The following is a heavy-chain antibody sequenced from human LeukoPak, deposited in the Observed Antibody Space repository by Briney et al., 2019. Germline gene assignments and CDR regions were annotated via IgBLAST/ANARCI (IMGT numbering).Heavy chain of an antibody. J-gene: IGHJ3*02. CDR2: IYPGDSNT. CDR3: ARRGTGRLDAFDI. Sequence: GESLKISCKGSGYSFTSYWIGWVRQMPGKGLEWMGIIYPGDSNTIYSPSFQGQVTISADKSISIAYLQWSSLNASDTAMYYCARRGTGRLDAFDIWGQGTMVTVSS. D-gene: IGHD3/OR15-3a*01. CDR1: GYSFTSYW. V-gene: IGHV5-51*01.